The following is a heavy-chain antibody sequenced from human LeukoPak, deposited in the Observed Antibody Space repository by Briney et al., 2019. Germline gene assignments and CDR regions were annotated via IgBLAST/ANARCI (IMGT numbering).Heavy chain of an antibody. CDR2: ISSSGTYV. J-gene: IGHJ4*02. Sequence: PGGSLRLSCAASGFTFSSYSMNWVRQAPGKGLEWVSSISSSGTYVYYADSVKGRFTISRDNAKNSLYLQMNSLRAEDTAVYYCARGAPGDYWGQGTLVTVSS. CDR1: GFTFSSYS. D-gene: IGHD3-10*01. CDR3: ARGAPGDY. V-gene: IGHV3-21*06.